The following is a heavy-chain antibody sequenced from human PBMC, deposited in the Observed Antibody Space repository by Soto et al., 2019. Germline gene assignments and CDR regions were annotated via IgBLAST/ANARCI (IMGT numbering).Heavy chain of an antibody. J-gene: IGHJ4*02. CDR1: GYTFTSYY. Sequence: QVQLVQSGAEVKKPGASVKVSCKASGYTFTSYYMHWVRQAPGQGLEWMGIINPSGGSTSYEQKFQGRVTMTRDTSTSTVYMELSSLRSEDTAVYYCARGRIDLEWLLWVFDYWGQGTLVTVSS. D-gene: IGHD3-3*01. CDR3: ARGRIDLEWLLWVFDY. CDR2: INPSGGST. V-gene: IGHV1-46*03.